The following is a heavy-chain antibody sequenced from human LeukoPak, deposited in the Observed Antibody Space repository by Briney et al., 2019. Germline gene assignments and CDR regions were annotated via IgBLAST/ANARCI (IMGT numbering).Heavy chain of an antibody. J-gene: IGHJ4*02. CDR3: ARGRGSSWTNYFDC. CDR2: IKQDGSEK. D-gene: IGHD6-13*01. Sequence: GSLRLSCAASGFTLSTYWMSWVRQAPGKGLEWVANIKQDGSEKYYVDSVKGRFTISRDNAKNSLNLQMNSLRAEDTAVYYCARGRGSSWTNYFDCWGQGTLVTVSS. V-gene: IGHV3-7*01. CDR1: GFTLSTYW.